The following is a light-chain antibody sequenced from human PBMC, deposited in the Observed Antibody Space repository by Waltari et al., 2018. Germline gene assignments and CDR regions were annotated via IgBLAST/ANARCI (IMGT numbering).Light chain of an antibody. J-gene: IGKJ5*01. V-gene: IGKV3-20*01. CDR1: QSVSSSY. Sequence: EIALTQSPGPLSLSPGERATLSCRASQSVSSSYLAWYHHKPGQAPRLLIYGASNRATGIPDRFSGSGSGTDFTLTINRLEPEDFAVYYCQYADTSLITFGQGTRLEIK. CDR2: GAS. CDR3: QYADTSLIT.